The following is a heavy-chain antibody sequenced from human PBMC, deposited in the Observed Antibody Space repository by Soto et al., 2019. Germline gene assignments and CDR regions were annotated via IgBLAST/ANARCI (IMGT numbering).Heavy chain of an antibody. CDR1: GFSLSTSGMR. J-gene: IGHJ4*02. CDR3: ARQVSSSWYLDY. Sequence: SGPTLVNPTQTLTLTCTFSGFSLSTSGMRVSWIRQPPGKALEWLARIDWDDDKFYSTSLKTRLTISKDTSKNQVVLTMTNMDPVDTATYYCARQVSSSWYLDYWGQGTLVTSPQ. CDR2: IDWDDDK. D-gene: IGHD6-13*01. V-gene: IGHV2-70*04.